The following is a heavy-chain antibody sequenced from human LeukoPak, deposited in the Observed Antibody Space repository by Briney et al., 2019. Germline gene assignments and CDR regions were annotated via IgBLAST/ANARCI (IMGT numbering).Heavy chain of an antibody. CDR1: GGSISSYY. Sequence: PSETLSLTCTASGGSISSYYWSWIRQPPGKGLEWIGYIYYSGSTNYNPSLKSRVTISVDTSKNQYSLKLSSATAADTAVYYCARDLLYGSGLTPYYYYGMDVWGQGTTVTVSS. D-gene: IGHD3-10*01. J-gene: IGHJ6*02. CDR2: IYYSGST. V-gene: IGHV4-59*01. CDR3: ARDLLYGSGLTPYYYYGMDV.